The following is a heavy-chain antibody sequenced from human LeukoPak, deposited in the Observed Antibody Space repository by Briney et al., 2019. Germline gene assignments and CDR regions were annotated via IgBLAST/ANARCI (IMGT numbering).Heavy chain of an antibody. J-gene: IGHJ4*02. CDR3: AKADSSTWYSNLAY. D-gene: IGHD6-13*01. CDR1: GYTFTSYD. CDR2: MNPNSGNT. V-gene: IGHV1-8*01. Sequence: GASVKVSCKASGYTFTSYDINWVRQATGQGLEGMGWMNPNSGNTGYAQKFQGRVTMTRNTSISTAYMELSSLRSEDTAVYYCAKADSSTWYSNLAYWGQGTLVTVSS.